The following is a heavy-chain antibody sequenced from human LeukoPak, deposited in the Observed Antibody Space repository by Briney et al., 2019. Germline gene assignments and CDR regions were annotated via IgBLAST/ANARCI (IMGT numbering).Heavy chain of an antibody. J-gene: IGHJ5*02. D-gene: IGHD1-26*01. CDR1: GYTSTSYG. Sequence: ASVKVSCKASGYTSTSYGISWVRQAPGQGLEWMGWISAYNGNTNYAQKLQGRGTMTTDTSTSPAYMELRSLRSDDTAVYYCARGVSGSHKVGVGWFDPWGQGTLVTVSS. V-gene: IGHV1-18*01. CDR2: ISAYNGNT. CDR3: ARGVSGSHKVGVGWFDP.